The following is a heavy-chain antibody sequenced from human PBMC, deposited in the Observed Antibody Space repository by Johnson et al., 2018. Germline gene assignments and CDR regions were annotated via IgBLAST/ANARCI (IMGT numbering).Heavy chain of an antibody. J-gene: IGHJ6*03. CDR3: TRNVGWGRAVTGIRYDFYYMDV. CDR1: GFPLGDHP. V-gene: IGHV3-49*03. D-gene: IGHD6-19*01. CDR2: IRTKCYGDTV. Sequence: VQLVQSGGGLVQPGRSLRLSCTGSGFPLGDHPMSWFRQAPGKGLEWVGLIRTKCYGDTVEYAASVKGRFNISRDESKNIAYLQMNNLKSEDTAIYYGTRNVGWGRAVTGIRYDFYYMDVWGKGTTVTVSS.